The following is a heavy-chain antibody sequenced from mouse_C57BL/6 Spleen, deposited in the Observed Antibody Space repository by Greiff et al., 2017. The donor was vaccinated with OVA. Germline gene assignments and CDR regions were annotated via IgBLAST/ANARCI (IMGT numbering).Heavy chain of an antibody. CDR3: ARELQGDAMDY. CDR1: GFTFSSYA. D-gene: IGHD1-1*01. V-gene: IGHV5-4*01. J-gene: IGHJ4*01. CDR2: ISDGGSYT. Sequence: EVKLVESGGGLVKPGGSLKLSCAASGFTFSSYAMAWVRQTPEKRLEWVATISDGGSYTYYTDNVKGRVTMSRDNAKNNLYLQRSHLKSEDTAMYYCARELQGDAMDYWGQGTSVTVSS.